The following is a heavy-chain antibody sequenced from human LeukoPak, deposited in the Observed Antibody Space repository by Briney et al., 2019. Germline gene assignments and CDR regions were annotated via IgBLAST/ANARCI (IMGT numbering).Heavy chain of an antibody. V-gene: IGHV1-69*05. CDR3: ARDRERGTRAALYYFDY. CDR1: GGTFSSYA. J-gene: IGHJ4*02. D-gene: IGHD2-15*01. CDR2: IIPIFGTA. Sequence: ASVKVSCKASGGTFSSYAISWVRQAPGQGLEWMGGIIPIFGTANYAQKFQGRVTMTTDTSTSTAYMELSSLRSEDTAVYYCARDRERGTRAALYYFDYWGQGTLVTVSP.